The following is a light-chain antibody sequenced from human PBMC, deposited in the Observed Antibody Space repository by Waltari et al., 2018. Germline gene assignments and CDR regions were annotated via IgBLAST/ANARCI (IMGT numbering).Light chain of an antibody. CDR1: QSVRNY. J-gene: IGKJ2*01. Sequence: EIVLTQSPATLSLSPGDRATLSCRASQSVRNYLAWYRQKPGQAPRLLIYDASERAPGIPARCSGSGSGTDVTLTISSLEPDDFAVYYCQHRHNWPPTFTFGQGTKLEVK. V-gene: IGKV3-11*01. CDR2: DAS. CDR3: QHRHNWPPTFT.